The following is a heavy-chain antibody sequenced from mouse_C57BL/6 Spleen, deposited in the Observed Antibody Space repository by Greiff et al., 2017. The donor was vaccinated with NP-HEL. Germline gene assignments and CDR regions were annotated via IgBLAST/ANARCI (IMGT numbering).Heavy chain of an antibody. Sequence: EVKLQESGPGLVKPSQSLSLTCSVTGYSITSGYYWNWIRQFPGNKLEWMGYISYDGSNNYNPSLKNRISITRDTSKNQFFLKLNSVTTEDTATYYCARAHYYGNDYWGQGTTLTVSS. J-gene: IGHJ2*01. CDR2: ISYDGSN. CDR3: ARAHYYGNDY. CDR1: GYSITSGYY. D-gene: IGHD1-1*01. V-gene: IGHV3-6*01.